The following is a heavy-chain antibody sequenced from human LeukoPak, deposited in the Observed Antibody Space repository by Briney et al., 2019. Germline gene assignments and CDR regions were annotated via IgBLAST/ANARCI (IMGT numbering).Heavy chain of an antibody. J-gene: IGHJ4*02. CDR3: ARGSKY. CDR2: INHSGST. CDR1: GGSISNYY. Sequence: PSETLSLTCTVSGGSISNYYWSWIRQPPGKGLEWIGEINHSGSTNYNPSLKSRVTISVDTSKNQFSLKLSSVTAADTAVYYCARGSKYWGQGTLVTVSS. V-gene: IGHV4-34*01.